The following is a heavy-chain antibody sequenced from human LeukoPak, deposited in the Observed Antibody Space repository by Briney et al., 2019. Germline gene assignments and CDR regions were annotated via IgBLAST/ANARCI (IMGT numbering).Heavy chain of an antibody. CDR2: ISGSGGST. D-gene: IGHD3-22*01. J-gene: IGHJ4*02. Sequence: GGSLRLSCAASGFTFSSYATSWVRQAPGKGLEWVSAISGSGGSTYYADSVKGRFTISRDNSKNTLYLQMNSLRAEDTAVYYCAKPAQYYYDSSGYWAPYYFDYWGQGTLVTVSS. V-gene: IGHV3-23*01. CDR3: AKPAQYYYDSSGYWAPYYFDY. CDR1: GFTFSSYA.